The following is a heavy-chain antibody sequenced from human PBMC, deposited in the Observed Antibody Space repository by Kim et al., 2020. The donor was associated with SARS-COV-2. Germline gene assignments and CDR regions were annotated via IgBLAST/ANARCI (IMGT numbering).Heavy chain of an antibody. J-gene: IGHJ5*02. V-gene: IGHV1-46*01. CDR3: ARDGRQQRLGGWFDP. D-gene: IGHD6-25*01. Sequence: QKFQGRVTMTRDTSTSTVYMELSSLRSEDTAVYYCARDGRQQRLGGWFDPWGQGTLVTVSS.